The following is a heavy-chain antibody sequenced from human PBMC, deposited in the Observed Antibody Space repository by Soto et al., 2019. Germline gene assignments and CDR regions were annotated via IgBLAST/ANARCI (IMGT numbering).Heavy chain of an antibody. V-gene: IGHV3-33*01. CDR1: GFTLSRYG. CDR3: AREPTTSGWYGSVSYFDN. CDR2: IWYDGRKI. D-gene: IGHD6-19*01. J-gene: IGHJ4*02. Sequence: QVQLVESGGGVVQPGTSLRLSCVASGFTLSRYGMDWVRQAPGKGLEWVASIWYDGRKIKHADSVKGRFTISKDTSNNTLYLQMNSLRVEDTAVYYCAREPTTSGWYGSVSYFDNWGQGTLVTVSS.